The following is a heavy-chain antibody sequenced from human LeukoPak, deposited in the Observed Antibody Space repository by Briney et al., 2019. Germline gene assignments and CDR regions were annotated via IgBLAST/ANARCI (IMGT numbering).Heavy chain of an antibody. D-gene: IGHD5-12*01. Sequence: SETLSLTCTVPGDSVSSDNYYLNWIRQPPGTGLEWIGYIYYSGSTKYNPSLKTRVSMSVDTSKNQFSLRLRSVTTADTAMYHCAATRRVDMLARMVEGGMDVWGKGTTVTVSS. CDR3: AATRRVDMLARMVEGGMDV. CDR1: GDSVSSDNYY. CDR2: IYYSGST. J-gene: IGHJ6*04. V-gene: IGHV4-61*01.